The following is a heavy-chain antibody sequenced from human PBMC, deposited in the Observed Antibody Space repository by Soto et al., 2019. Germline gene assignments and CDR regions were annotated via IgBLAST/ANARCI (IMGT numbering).Heavy chain of an antibody. CDR2: IYPGDSDT. Sequence: GESLKISCRTSGYIFDTYWIGWVRQTPEKGLEWMGLIYPGDSDTRNNPSLQGQVTISSNKSITTAYLHWSSLKASDTDMYYCPRFGSGGADYWGQGTPVTVSS. CDR3: PRFGSGGADY. CDR1: GYIFDTYW. D-gene: IGHD3-10*01. V-gene: IGHV5-51*01. J-gene: IGHJ4*02.